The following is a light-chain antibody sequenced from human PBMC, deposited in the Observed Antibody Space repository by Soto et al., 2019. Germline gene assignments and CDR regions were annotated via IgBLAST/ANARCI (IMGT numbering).Light chain of an antibody. CDR1: RSVSSRS. CDR2: DAS. V-gene: IGKV3-11*01. J-gene: IGKJ5*01. CDR3: QQRSNWPPT. Sequence: EIVLTQSPATLSLSPGESATLSCRASRSVSSRSLAWYQQKPGQAPRLLIYDASNRATGIPARFNGSGSGTDFTLTISSLEPEDFAVYYCQQRSNWPPTFGQGTRLEIK.